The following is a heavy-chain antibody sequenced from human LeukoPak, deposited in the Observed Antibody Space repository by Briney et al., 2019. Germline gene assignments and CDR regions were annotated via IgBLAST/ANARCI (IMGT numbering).Heavy chain of an antibody. J-gene: IGHJ5*01. Sequence: SETLSLTCDVYGGSFSGYYWSWIRQPPEKGLEWIGEINHSGSTNYNPSLKSRVTISGDTSKNQFSLKLSSVTAADTAVFYCARHGDYVWGSYRPARKNNWFDSWGQGTLVTVSS. V-gene: IGHV4-34*01. CDR1: GGSFSGYY. D-gene: IGHD3-16*02. CDR3: ARHGDYVWGSYRPARKNNWFDS. CDR2: INHSGST.